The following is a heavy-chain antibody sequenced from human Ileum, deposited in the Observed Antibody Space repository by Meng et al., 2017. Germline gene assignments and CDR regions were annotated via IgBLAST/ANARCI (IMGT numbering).Heavy chain of an antibody. CDR2: INSDGSIT. D-gene: IGHD6-19*01. V-gene: IGHV3-74*01. J-gene: IGHJ4*02. CDR1: GFTFSSSW. CDR3: GRVYSSGWYDWGLDY. Sequence: GGSLRLSCAASGFTFSSSWMHWVRQAQGKGLVWVSLINSDGSITAYADSVKGRFPISRDNAKNTLNLQMNSLRADDTAVYYCGRVYSSGWYDWGLDYWGQGTLVTVSS.